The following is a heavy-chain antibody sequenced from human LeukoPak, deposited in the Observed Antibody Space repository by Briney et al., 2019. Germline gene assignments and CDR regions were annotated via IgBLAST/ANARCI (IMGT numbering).Heavy chain of an antibody. Sequence: SETLSLTCTVSGGSISSGGYYWSWIRQHPGKGLEWIGYIYYSGSTYYNPSLKSRVTISVDTSKNQFSLKLSSVTAADTAVCYCARVVVVAAFFFDYWGQGTLVTVSS. D-gene: IGHD2-15*01. V-gene: IGHV4-31*03. CDR1: GGSISSGGYY. CDR3: ARVVVVAAFFFDY. CDR2: IYYSGST. J-gene: IGHJ4*02.